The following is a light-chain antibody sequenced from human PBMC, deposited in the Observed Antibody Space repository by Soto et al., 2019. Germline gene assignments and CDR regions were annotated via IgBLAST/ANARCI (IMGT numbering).Light chain of an antibody. V-gene: IGKV1-5*03. CDR3: QHYNSDAPWT. Sequence: IQMTQSPSTHSGVLGNRVPLPCLPSQTISNWLTWYQQQPGKPPKLLIYKASTFKSGVPSRFSGSGPGTEVTLTISSLHPDCFAPYNRQHYNSDAPWTIRQGTKVDIK. CDR2: KAS. CDR1: QTISNW. J-gene: IGKJ1*01.